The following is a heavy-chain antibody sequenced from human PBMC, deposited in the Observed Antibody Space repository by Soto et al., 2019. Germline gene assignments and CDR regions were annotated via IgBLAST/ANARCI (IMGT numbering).Heavy chain of an antibody. CDR3: ARAMWRLGYYYYYYGMDV. CDR1: GYTFTSYD. Sequence: ASVKVSCKASGYTFTSYDINWVRQATGQGLEWMGWMNPNSGNTGYAQKFQGRVTMTRNTSISTAYMELSSLRSEDTAVYYCARAMWRLGYYYYYYGMDVSGQGTTVTVSS. D-gene: IGHD2-15*01. J-gene: IGHJ6*02. CDR2: MNPNSGNT. V-gene: IGHV1-8*01.